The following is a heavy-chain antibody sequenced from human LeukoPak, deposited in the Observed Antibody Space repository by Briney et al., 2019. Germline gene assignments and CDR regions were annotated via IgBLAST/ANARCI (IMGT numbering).Heavy chain of an antibody. CDR2: IYYSGST. J-gene: IGHJ4*02. D-gene: IGHD5-18*01. CDR3: ARESRGYSYGYSARFDY. CDR1: GGSFSGYY. V-gene: IGHV4-31*11. Sequence: SETLSLTCAVYGGSFSGYYWSWIRQHPGKGLEWIGYIYYSGSTYYNPSLKSRVTISVDTSKNQFSLKLSSVTAADTAVYYCARESRGYSYGYSARFDYWGQGTLVTVSS.